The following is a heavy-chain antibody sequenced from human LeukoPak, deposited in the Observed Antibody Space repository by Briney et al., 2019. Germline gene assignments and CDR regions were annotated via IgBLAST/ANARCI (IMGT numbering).Heavy chain of an antibody. Sequence: SETLSLTCTVSGGSISSYYWNWIRQPPGRGLEWIGYIYYSGSTNYNPSLKSRVTISVDTSKNQFSLKLSSVTAADTAVYYCAREGRGWTSRSFDYWGQGTLVTVSS. D-gene: IGHD3/OR15-3a*01. CDR3: AREGRGWTSRSFDY. V-gene: IGHV4-59*01. CDR2: IYYSGST. J-gene: IGHJ4*02. CDR1: GGSISSYY.